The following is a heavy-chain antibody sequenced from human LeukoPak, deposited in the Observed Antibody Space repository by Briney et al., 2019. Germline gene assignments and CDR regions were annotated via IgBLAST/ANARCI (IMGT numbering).Heavy chain of an antibody. V-gene: IGHV4-34*01. D-gene: IGHD5-24*01. CDR2: INHSGST. Sequence: SETLSLTCAVYGGSFSGYYWSWIRQPPGKGLEWIGEINHSGSTNYNPSLKSRVTISVDTSKNQFSLKLSSVTAADTAVYYCARWGDGHNYPAFDYWGQGTLVTVSS. CDR1: GGSFSGYY. J-gene: IGHJ4*02. CDR3: ARWGDGHNYPAFDY.